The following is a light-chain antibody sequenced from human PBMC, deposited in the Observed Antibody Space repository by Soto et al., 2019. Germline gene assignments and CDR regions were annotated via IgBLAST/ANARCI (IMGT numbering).Light chain of an antibody. J-gene: IGKJ5*01. V-gene: IGKV1-9*01. Sequence: IQLTQSPSFLSASVGDRVTITCRASQDIANYLAWYQQKPGKAPKFLIYATSTFQSGVPSRFSGGGSGPDFTLTISSLQPDDFATYYCQQYNSYSTFGQGTRLEIK. CDR3: QQYNSYST. CDR1: QDIANY. CDR2: ATS.